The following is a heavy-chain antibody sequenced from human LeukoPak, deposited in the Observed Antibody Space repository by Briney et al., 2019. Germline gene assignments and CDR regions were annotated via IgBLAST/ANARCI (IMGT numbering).Heavy chain of an antibody. D-gene: IGHD1-26*01. CDR1: GYTFTDYC. J-gene: IGHJ4*02. CDR3: AREGPRVASTHLVDY. V-gene: IGHV1-2*02. Sequence: ASVKVSCKASGYTFTDYCMYWVRQAPGQGLEWMGWINPNSGGTNYAQKFQGRVTMTRDTSISTAYMELSRLRSDDTAVYYCAREGPRVASTHLVDYWGQGTLVTVSS. CDR2: INPNSGGT.